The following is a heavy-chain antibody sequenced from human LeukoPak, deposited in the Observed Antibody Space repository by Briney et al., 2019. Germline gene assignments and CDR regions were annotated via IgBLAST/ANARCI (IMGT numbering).Heavy chain of an antibody. CDR2: ISYDGSNK. V-gene: IGHV3-30-3*01. CDR3: AREDYSQIYFVY. CDR1: GFTFRNYA. Sequence: PGGSLRLSCAASGFTFRNYAMHWVRQAPGKGLEWVAVISYDGSNKYYADSVKGRFTISRDNSKNTLYLQMNSLRAEDTAVYYCAREDYSQIYFVYWGQGTLVTV. J-gene: IGHJ4*02. D-gene: IGHD2-15*01.